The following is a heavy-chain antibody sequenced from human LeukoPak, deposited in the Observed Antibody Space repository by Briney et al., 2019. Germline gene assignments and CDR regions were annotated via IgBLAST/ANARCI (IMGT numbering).Heavy chain of an antibody. CDR1: GGSISSSSYS. D-gene: IGHD3-22*01. Sequence: SETLSLTCTVSGGSISSSSYSWGWIRQPPGKGLEWIGSIYYSGSTYYNPSLKSRVTISADTSKNQFSLKLSSVTAADTAVYYCARCNYYDRGDWGQGTLVTVSS. V-gene: IGHV4-39*01. CDR2: IYYSGST. J-gene: IGHJ4*02. CDR3: ARCNYYDRGD.